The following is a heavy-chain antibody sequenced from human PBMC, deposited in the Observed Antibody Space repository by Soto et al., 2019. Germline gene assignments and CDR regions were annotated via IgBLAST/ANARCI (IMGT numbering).Heavy chain of an antibody. D-gene: IGHD2-2*02. CDR3: ARDDYCSSTSCYTSENYYYGMDV. J-gene: IGHJ6*02. CDR2: ISSSSSTI. V-gene: IGHV3-48*02. CDR1: GFTFSSYS. Sequence: LRLSCAASGFTFSSYSMNWVRQAPGKGLEWVSYISSSSSTIYYADSVKGRFTISRDNAKNSLYLQMNSLRDEDTAVYYCARDDYCSSTSCYTSENYYYGMDVWGQGTTVTVSS.